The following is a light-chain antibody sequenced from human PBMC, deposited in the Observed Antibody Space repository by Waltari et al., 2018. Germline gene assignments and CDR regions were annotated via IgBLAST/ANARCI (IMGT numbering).Light chain of an antibody. CDR2: GAS. J-gene: IGKJ4*01. V-gene: IGKV3-20*01. Sequence: EIVLTQFPGTLSLSPGERATLSCRASQSVSTDHLAWYQQKPGQAPRILIYGASSRATGIPDRFSGIGSGTDFTLTISRLEPEDSAVYYCQQYGTSPGLTFGGGTKVEIK. CDR3: QQYGTSPGLT. CDR1: QSVSTDH.